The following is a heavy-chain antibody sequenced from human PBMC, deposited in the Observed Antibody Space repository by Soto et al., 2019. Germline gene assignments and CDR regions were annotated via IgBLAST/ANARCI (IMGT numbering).Heavy chain of an antibody. CDR1: GFTFSDYY. D-gene: IGHD6-19*01. CDR2: ISSSGSTI. CDR3: ARGVFVRVAGVYYYYGMDV. Sequence: PGGSLRLSCAASGFTFSDYYMSWIRQAPRKGLEWVSYISSSGSTIYYADSVKGRFTISRDNAKNSLYLQMNSLRAEDTAVYYCARGVFVRVAGVYYYYGMDVWGQGTTVTVSS. J-gene: IGHJ6*02. V-gene: IGHV3-11*01.